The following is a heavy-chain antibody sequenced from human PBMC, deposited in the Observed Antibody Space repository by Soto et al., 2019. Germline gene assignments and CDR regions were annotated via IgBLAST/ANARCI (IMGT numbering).Heavy chain of an antibody. D-gene: IGHD3-22*01. CDR2: INPSGGIT. CDR3: ARGQWSAVVVIPFDY. Sequence: QVQLVQSGAEVKKPGASVKVSCKASGYTFTRYYTHWVRQAPGQGLERMGIINPSGGITSYAQKFQGRVTKTRDTSTSTVYRELSSLRSEDTAVYYCARGQWSAVVVIPFDYWGQGTLVTVSS. CDR1: GYTFTRYY. V-gene: IGHV1-46*01. J-gene: IGHJ4*02.